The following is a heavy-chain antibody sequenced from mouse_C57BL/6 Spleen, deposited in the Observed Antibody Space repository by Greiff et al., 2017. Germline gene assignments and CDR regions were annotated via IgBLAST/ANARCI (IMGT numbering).Heavy chain of an antibody. V-gene: IGHV2-2*01. Sequence: QVQLQQSGLGLVQPSQSLSITCTVSGFSLTSYGVHWVRQSPGKGLEWLGVIWSGGSTAYNAAFISRLSISKDNSKSQVFFKMNSLQADDTAIYYCAGLYYDGSSPQDYWGQGTSVTVSS. J-gene: IGHJ4*01. CDR1: GFSLTSYG. D-gene: IGHD1-1*01. CDR3: AGLYYDGSSPQDY. CDR2: IWSGGST.